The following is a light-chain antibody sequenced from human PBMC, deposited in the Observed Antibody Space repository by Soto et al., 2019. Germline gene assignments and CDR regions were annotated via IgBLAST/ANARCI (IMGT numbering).Light chain of an antibody. Sequence: DIVLTQSPATLSLSPGQRATLSCRASQNFSNYVAWYQQKPGRAPRLLIYDASKRATGIPSRFSGSASGTDCTLTISSLEPEDFAIYYCQLRTNWPSLTFGGGTKVEI. CDR3: QLRTNWPSLT. CDR1: QNFSNY. CDR2: DAS. J-gene: IGKJ4*02. V-gene: IGKV3-11*01.